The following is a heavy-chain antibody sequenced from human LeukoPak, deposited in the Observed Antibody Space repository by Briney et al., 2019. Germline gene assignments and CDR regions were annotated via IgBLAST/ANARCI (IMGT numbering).Heavy chain of an antibody. V-gene: IGHV1-46*03. Sequence: ASVKVSCKASGYTFTSYYMHWVRQAPGQGLEWIGIINPSGGSTNYAQKFQGRVTMTRDTSTSTVYMELSSLRSEDTAVYYCARENYYYYMDVWGKGTTVTVSS. J-gene: IGHJ6*03. CDR1: GYTFTSYY. CDR3: ARENYYYYMDV. CDR2: INPSGGST.